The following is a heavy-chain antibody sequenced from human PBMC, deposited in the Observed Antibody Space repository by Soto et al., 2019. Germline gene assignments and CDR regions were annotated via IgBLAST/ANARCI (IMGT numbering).Heavy chain of an antibody. V-gene: IGHV2-5*01. CDR2: IYWNDDK. J-gene: IGHJ4*02. CDR3: AHTWGLPFDY. Sequence: QITLKESGPTLVEPTQTLTLTCTYPGFSLRTTGVGVGWIRQPPGKALEWLGIIYWNDDKRYSPSLKNRFTLTSDISKSQVVLTMTNMDPVDTATYYCAHTWGLPFDYWGQGTLVIVSS. D-gene: IGHD3-16*01. CDR1: GFSLRTTGVG.